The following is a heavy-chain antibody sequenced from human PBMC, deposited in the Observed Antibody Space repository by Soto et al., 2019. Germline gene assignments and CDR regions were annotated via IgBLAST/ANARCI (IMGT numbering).Heavy chain of an antibody. CDR3: ARAPGIVLVPAATFSGV. CDR2: INHSGST. Sequence: SDTLSLTCAVYGGSFSGYYWSWIRQPPGKGLEWIGEINHSGSTNYNPSLKSRVTISVDTSKNQFSLKLSSVTAADTAVYYCARAPGIVLVPAATFSGVWGKGTTVTVSS. V-gene: IGHV4-34*01. D-gene: IGHD2-2*01. CDR1: GGSFSGYY. J-gene: IGHJ6*04.